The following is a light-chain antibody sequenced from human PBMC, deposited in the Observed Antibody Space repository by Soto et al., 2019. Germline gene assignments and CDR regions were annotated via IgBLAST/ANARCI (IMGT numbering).Light chain of an antibody. CDR3: QQYGRSPLT. Sequence: EIVLTQSPGTLSLSPGERATLSCRASQCVSNYYLAWYQQKPGQAPRVLIHGASSRASGLPERFSGSGSGTDFPLTISRLEPGDFAVYYCQQYGRSPLTFGGGTKVDIK. J-gene: IGKJ4*01. CDR1: QCVSNYY. CDR2: GAS. V-gene: IGKV3-20*01.